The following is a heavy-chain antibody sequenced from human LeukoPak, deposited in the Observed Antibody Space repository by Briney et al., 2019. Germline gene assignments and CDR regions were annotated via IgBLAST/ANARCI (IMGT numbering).Heavy chain of an antibody. D-gene: IGHD5-18*01. CDR2: IKQDGSEK. J-gene: IGHJ4*02. CDR1: GFTFSSYW. V-gene: IGHV3-7*03. CDR3: AGEKVRGYSYGPRAFDY. Sequence: PGGSLRLSCAASGFTFSSYWMSWVRQAPGKGLEWVANIKQDGSEKYYVDSVKGRFTISRDNAKNSLYLQMNSLRAEDTAVYYCAGEKVRGYSYGPRAFDYWGQGTLVTVSS.